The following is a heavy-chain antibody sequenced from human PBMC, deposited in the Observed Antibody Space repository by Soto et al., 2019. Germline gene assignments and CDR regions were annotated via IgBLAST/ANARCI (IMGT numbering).Heavy chain of an antibody. D-gene: IGHD3-3*01. Sequence: PGGSLRLSCAASGFTFSSYWMIWVRQAPGKGLEWVANIKQDGSEKYYVDSVKGRFTISRDNAKNSLYLQMNSLRAEDTAVYYCARVSDFWSGYYVNYGMDVWGQGTTVTVSS. V-gene: IGHV3-7*01. CDR1: GFTFSSYW. CDR2: IKQDGSEK. CDR3: ARVSDFWSGYYVNYGMDV. J-gene: IGHJ6*02.